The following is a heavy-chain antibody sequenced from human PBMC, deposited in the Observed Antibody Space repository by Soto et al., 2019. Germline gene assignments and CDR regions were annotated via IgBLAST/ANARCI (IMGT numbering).Heavy chain of an antibody. V-gene: IGHV4-31*03. D-gene: IGHD1-1*01. CDR3: ARGLTTLYYFDS. CDR1: GASISRSVYY. CDR2: IYYAAST. J-gene: IGHJ4*02. Sequence: QVQLQESGPGLVKSSQTLSLTCSVSGASISRSVYYWTWLRQHPGKVLEWIGDIYYAASTYSNPSLMSRLSTSLETSTNQFALKLTSVTAADSAIYYCARGLTTLYYFDSWGQGTLVSVSS.